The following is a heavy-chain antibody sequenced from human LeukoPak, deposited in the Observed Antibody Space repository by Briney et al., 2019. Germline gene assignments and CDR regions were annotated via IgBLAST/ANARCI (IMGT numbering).Heavy chain of an antibody. D-gene: IGHD6-19*01. CDR2: IYYSGST. CDR3: ARDRGAVAGMDYYYGMDV. CDR1: GGSISSYY. J-gene: IGHJ6*02. V-gene: IGHV4-59*01. Sequence: PSETLSLTCTVSGGSISSYYWSWIRQPPGKGPEWIGYIYYSGSTNYNPSLKSRVTISVDTSKNQFSLKLSSVTAADTAVYYCARDRGAVAGMDYYYGMDVWGQGTTVTVSS.